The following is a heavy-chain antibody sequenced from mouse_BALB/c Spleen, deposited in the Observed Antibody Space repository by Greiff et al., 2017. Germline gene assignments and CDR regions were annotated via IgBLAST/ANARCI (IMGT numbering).Heavy chain of an antibody. D-gene: IGHD3-3*01. CDR1: GFTFSSYT. J-gene: IGHJ2*01. V-gene: IGHV5-6-4*01. CDR2: ISSGGSYT. CDR3: TRDRAWDYFDY. Sequence: EVQVVESGGGLVKPGGSLKLSCAASGFTFSSYTMSWVRQTPEKRLEWVATISSGGSYTYYPDSVKGRFTISRDNAKNTLYLQMSSLKSEDTAMYYCTRDRAWDYFDYWGQGTTLTVSS.